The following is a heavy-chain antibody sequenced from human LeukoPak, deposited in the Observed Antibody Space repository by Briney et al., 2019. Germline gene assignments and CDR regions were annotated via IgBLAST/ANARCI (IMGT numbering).Heavy chain of an antibody. CDR2: IIPIFGTA. CDR1: GYTVTAYY. Sequence: SVRVSCKASGYTVTAYYMHWVRQAPGQGLEWMGGIIPIFGTANYAQKFQGRVTITADESTSTAYTELSSLRSEDTAVYYCAREGGGSYYYYYGMDVWGQGTTVTVSS. CDR3: AREGGGSYYYYYGMDV. J-gene: IGHJ6*02. D-gene: IGHD1-26*01. V-gene: IGHV1-69*13.